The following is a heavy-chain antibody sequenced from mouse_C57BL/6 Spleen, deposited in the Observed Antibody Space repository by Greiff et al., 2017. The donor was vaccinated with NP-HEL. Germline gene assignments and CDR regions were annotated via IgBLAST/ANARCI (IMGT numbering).Heavy chain of an antibody. J-gene: IGHJ2*01. CDR2: FHPYKEDT. CDR3: ARGYGFYFDY. V-gene: IGHV1-47*01. Sequence: VQLQQAGAELVKPGASVKMSCKASGHPFTTYPIEGMKQKHGKSLEGIGNFHPYKEDTKYNEKFKGKATLTVEKSSSTVYLELSRLTSDDSAVYYCARGYGFYFDYWGQGTTLTVSS. D-gene: IGHD2-10*02. CDR1: GHPFTTYP.